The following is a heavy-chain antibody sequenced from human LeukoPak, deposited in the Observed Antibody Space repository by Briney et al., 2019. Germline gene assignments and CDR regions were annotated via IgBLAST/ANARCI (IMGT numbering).Heavy chain of an antibody. CDR1: GFTFSSYA. CDR3: AKDGGSGWTRMYYFDY. Sequence: PGGSLRLSCAASGFTFSSYAMSWVRQAPGKGLEWVSAISGSGGSTYYADSVKGRFTISRDNSKNTLYLQMNSLRAEDTAVYYCAKDGGSGWTRMYYFDYWGQGTLVTVSS. CDR2: ISGSGGST. D-gene: IGHD3-10*01. V-gene: IGHV3-23*01. J-gene: IGHJ4*02.